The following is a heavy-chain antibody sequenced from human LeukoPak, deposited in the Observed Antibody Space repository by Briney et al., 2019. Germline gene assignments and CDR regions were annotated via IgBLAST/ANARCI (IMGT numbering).Heavy chain of an antibody. CDR3: ARSASGNTYGQFDQ. J-gene: IGHJ4*02. D-gene: IGHD3-16*01. Sequence: PGGSLRLSCSASGFTFSSHWMHWVRQAPGKGLVWVSRINRDGSSTYYADSVRGRFAISRDNAKNTLYLQMNSLRVEDTAVYYCARSASGNTYGQFDQWGRGTLVTASS. V-gene: IGHV3-74*01. CDR2: INRDGSST. CDR1: GFTFSSHW.